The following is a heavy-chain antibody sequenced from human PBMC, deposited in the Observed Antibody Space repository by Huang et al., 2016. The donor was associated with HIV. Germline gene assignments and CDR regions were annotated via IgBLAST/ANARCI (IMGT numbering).Heavy chain of an antibody. CDR2: IRIDNVLT. CDR3: ARGKYDVLTGWDDTYYFDH. J-gene: IGHJ4*02. CDR1: GFTFSAFS. D-gene: IGHD3-9*01. V-gene: IGHV3-48*01. Sequence: EVQLVESGGRLVRPGGSLRLACAASGFTFSAFSMNWIRQAPGNGLEWISYIRIDNVLTYSADSVKGRFTISRDTAKNALYLQMNSLRADDTALYFCARGKYDVLTGWDDTYYFDHWGQGTLVTVSS.